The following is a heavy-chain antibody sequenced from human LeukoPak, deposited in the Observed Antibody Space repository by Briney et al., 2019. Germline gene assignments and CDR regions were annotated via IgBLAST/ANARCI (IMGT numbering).Heavy chain of an antibody. V-gene: IGHV1-69*05. CDR3: ARPSHDYYGSGNYYYYMDV. D-gene: IGHD3-10*01. Sequence: SVKVSCKASGGTFSSYALSWVRQAPGQGLEWMGGIIPIFGTANYAQKFQGRVTITTDESTSTAYMELSSLRSEDTAVYYCARPSHDYYGSGNYYYYMDVWGKGTTVTVSS. CDR1: GGTFSSYA. CDR2: IIPIFGTA. J-gene: IGHJ6*03.